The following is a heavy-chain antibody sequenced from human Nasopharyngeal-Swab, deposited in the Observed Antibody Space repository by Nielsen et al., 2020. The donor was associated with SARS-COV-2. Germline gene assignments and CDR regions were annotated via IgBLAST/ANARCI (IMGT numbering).Heavy chain of an antibody. Sequence: SETLFLTCTVSGGSISSGGYYWSWIRQHPGKGLEWIGYIYYSGSTYYNPSLKSRVTISVDTSKNQFSLKLSSVTAADTAVYYCARVVAGTLDYWGQGTLVTVSS. J-gene: IGHJ4*02. CDR2: IYYSGST. CDR1: GGSISSGGYY. CDR3: ARVVAGTLDY. V-gene: IGHV4-31*03. D-gene: IGHD6-19*01.